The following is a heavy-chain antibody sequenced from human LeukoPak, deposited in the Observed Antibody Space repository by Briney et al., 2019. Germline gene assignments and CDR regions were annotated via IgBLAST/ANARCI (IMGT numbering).Heavy chain of an antibody. D-gene: IGHD5-18*01. CDR2: IYHSGST. CDR1: GYSISSGYY. J-gene: IGHJ4*01. V-gene: IGHV4-38-2*02. Sequence: SETLSLTCTVSGYSISSGYYWGWIRQPPGKGLEWIGSIYHSGSTYYNPSLKSRVTISVDTSKNQFSLKLTSVTAADTAVYYCASLLGPLSYNFGFARDYWGQGTLVTVSS. CDR3: ASLLGPLSYNFGFARDY.